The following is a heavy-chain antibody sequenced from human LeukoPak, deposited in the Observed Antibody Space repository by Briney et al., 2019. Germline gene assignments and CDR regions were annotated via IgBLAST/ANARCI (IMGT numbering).Heavy chain of an antibody. Sequence: PSETLSLTCAVYGGSFSGYYWSWIRQPPGKGLEWIGEINHSGNTNYNPSLKSRVTISVDTSKNQFSLKLSSVTAADTAVYYCARGKGGRIVVVPAAIRVAWFDPWGQGTLVTVSS. CDR1: GGSFSGYY. CDR3: ARGKGGRIVVVPAAIRVAWFDP. J-gene: IGHJ5*02. V-gene: IGHV4-34*01. CDR2: INHSGNT. D-gene: IGHD2-2*02.